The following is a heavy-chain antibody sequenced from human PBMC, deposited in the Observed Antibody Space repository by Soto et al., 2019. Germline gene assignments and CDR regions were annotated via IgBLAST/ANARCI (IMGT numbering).Heavy chain of an antibody. V-gene: IGHV3-72*01. D-gene: IGHD3-22*01. CDR1: GFTFSDHY. Sequence: GGSLRLSCAASGFTFSDHYMDWVRQAPGKGLEWVGRTRNKANSYTTEYAASVKGRFTISRDDSKNSLYLQMNSLKTEDTAVYYCAKYFYDSPASRGAYDIWGQGTMVTVSS. J-gene: IGHJ3*02. CDR2: TRNKANSYTT. CDR3: AKYFYDSPASRGAYDI.